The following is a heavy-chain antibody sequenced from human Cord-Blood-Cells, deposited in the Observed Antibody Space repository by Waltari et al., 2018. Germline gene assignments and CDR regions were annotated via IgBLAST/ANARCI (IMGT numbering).Heavy chain of an antibody. D-gene: IGHD7-27*01. J-gene: IGHJ2*01. Sequence: QVPLVQSGDEVKKPGAPVKVSCKASGYTFTSSDINWVRQATGQGLEWMGWMNPNSGNTGYAQKFQGRVTMTRNTSISTAYMELSSLRSEDTAVYYCASTNPRTGDWYFDLWGRGTLVTVSS. CDR3: ASTNPRTGDWYFDL. CDR1: GYTFTSSD. V-gene: IGHV1-8*01. CDR2: MNPNSGNT.